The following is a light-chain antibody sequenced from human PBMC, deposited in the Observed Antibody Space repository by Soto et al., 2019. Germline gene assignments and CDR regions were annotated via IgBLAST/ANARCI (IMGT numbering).Light chain of an antibody. CDR1: QDISSW. CDR3: QQANSFPLT. J-gene: IGKJ4*01. CDR2: AAS. Sequence: DIPMTQSPSSVSASVGDRVTITCRASQDISSWLAWYQQKPGKAPQLLIYAASSLHSGVPSRFSRSEPGTDFTRTIRSLEPEDFAASYCQQANSFPLTFGGGTKVEIK. V-gene: IGKV1-12*01.